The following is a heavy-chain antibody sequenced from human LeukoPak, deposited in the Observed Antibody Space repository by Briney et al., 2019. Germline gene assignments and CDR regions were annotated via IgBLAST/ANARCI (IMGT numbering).Heavy chain of an antibody. D-gene: IGHD6-19*01. CDR3: AREGSSSGWEGPVDY. CDR2: ISSSSSYI. Sequence: GGSLRLSCAASGFTFSSYSMNWVRQAPGKGLEWVSSISSSSSYIYYADSVKGRFTISRDNAKNSLYLQMNSLRAEDTAAYYCAREGSSSGWEGPVDYWGQGTLVTVSS. CDR1: GFTFSSYS. V-gene: IGHV3-21*04. J-gene: IGHJ4*02.